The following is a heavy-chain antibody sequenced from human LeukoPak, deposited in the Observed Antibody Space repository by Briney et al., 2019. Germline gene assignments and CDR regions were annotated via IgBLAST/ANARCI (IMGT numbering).Heavy chain of an antibody. CDR3: ARRDSGSTRYYYYGMDV. CDR1: GFTFSSYA. V-gene: IGHV4-39*01. Sequence: PGGSLRLSCAASGFTFSSYAMSWIRQPPGKGLEWIGSIYYSGSTYYNPSLKSRVTISVDTSKNQFSLKLSSVTAADTAVYYCARRDSGSTRYYYYGMDVWGQGTTVTVSS. J-gene: IGHJ6*02. CDR2: IYYSGST. D-gene: IGHD1-26*01.